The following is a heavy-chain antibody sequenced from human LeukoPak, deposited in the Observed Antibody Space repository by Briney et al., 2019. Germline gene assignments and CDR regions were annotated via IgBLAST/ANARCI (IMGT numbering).Heavy chain of an antibody. CDR1: GFTFNTYS. Sequence: PGGSLRLSCEASGFTFNTYSMNWARQAPGKGLEWIGEINHSGSTNYNPSLKSRVTISVDTSKNQFSLKLSSVTAADTAVYYCARHPMWFGAAHAFDIWGQGTMVTVSS. J-gene: IGHJ3*02. CDR3: ARHPMWFGAAHAFDI. D-gene: IGHD3-10*01. CDR2: INHSGST. V-gene: IGHV4-34*01.